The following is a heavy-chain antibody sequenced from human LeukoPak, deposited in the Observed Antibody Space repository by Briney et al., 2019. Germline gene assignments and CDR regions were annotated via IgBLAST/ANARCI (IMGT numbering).Heavy chain of an antibody. D-gene: IGHD5-12*01. CDR1: GFTFSSYE. V-gene: IGHV3-48*03. CDR3: ARDHSGYDYYYYYGMDV. CDR2: ISSSGSTI. J-gene: IGHJ6*02. Sequence: GGSLRLSCAASGFTFSSYEMNWVRQAPGKGLEWVSYISSSGSTIYYADSVKGRFTISRDNAKNSLYLQMNSLRAEDTAVYYCARDHSGYDYYYYYGMDVWGQGTTVTVPS.